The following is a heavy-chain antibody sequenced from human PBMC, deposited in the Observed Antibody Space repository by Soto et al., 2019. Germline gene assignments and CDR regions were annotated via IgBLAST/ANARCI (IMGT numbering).Heavy chain of an antibody. J-gene: IGHJ4*02. Sequence: GGSLRLSCATSGFTFSDYGMHWVRQAPGKGLEWVAVIWYDGSHKYYVDSVKGRFTISRDNSKNTLSLQMNSLRAEDTAVYYCARDMRFGEFPNFDYWGQGTLVTVSS. CDR3: ARDMRFGEFPNFDY. CDR1: GFTFSDYG. CDR2: IWYDGSHK. D-gene: IGHD3-10*01. V-gene: IGHV3-33*01.